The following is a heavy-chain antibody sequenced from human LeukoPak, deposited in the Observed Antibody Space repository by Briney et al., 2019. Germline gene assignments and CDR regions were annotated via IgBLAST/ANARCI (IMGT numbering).Heavy chain of an antibody. CDR1: GFTSCSLG. J-gene: IGHJ4*02. Sequence: GASLSISCSASGFTSCSLGMHWLRQAPGRGLVWVSRINSDGRSAVYADSVKGRFTISRDNAKNTLYLQMDSLRAEDTAVYYCTRVSTTDDYWGQGTLVTVSS. D-gene: IGHD2/OR15-2a*01. CDR2: INSDGRSA. CDR3: TRVSTTDDY. V-gene: IGHV3-74*01.